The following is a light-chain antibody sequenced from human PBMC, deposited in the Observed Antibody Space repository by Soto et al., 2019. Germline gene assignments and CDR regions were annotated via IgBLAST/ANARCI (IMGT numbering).Light chain of an antibody. V-gene: IGKV3-20*01. CDR2: GAS. J-gene: IGKJ1*01. Sequence: EIVLTQSPGTLSLSPGERATLSCRASQSISSTYLAWYQQKPGQAPRLLIYGASTRATGIPDRFSGSGSGTDFTLTINSLEPGDFAVYYCQQYGSSPSWTFGQGTKVEIK. CDR3: QQYGSSPSWT. CDR1: QSISSTY.